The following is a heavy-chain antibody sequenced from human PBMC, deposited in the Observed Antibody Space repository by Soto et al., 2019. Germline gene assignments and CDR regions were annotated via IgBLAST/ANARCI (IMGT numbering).Heavy chain of an antibody. V-gene: IGHV3-30*18. J-gene: IGHJ5*02. CDR2: ISYDGSNK. Sequence: PGGSLRLSCAASGFTFSSYAMHWVRQAPGKGLEWVAVISYDGSNKYYADSVKGRFTISRDNSKNTLYLQMNSLRAEDTAVYYCAKDNNYYDSSGYQNAWGQGTLVTVSS. CDR1: GFTFSSYA. CDR3: AKDNNYYDSSGYQNA. D-gene: IGHD3-22*01.